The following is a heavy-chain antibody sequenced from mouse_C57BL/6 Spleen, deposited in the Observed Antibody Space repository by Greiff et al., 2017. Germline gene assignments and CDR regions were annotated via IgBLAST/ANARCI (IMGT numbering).Heavy chain of an antibody. CDR3: ERWEDGSVYWYFDV. D-gene: IGHD1-1*01. J-gene: IGHJ1*03. CDR1: GYTFTSYW. V-gene: IGHV1-52*01. Sequence: QVQLQQPGAELVRPGSSVKLSCKASGYTFTSYWMHWVKQRPIQGLEWIGNIDPSDSETHYNQKFKDKATLTVDKSSSTAYMQLSSLTSEDSAVYYCERWEDGSVYWYFDVWGTGTTVTVSS. CDR2: IDPSDSET.